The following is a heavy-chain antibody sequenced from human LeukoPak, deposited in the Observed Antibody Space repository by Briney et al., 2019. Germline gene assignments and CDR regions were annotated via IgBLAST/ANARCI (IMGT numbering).Heavy chain of an antibody. Sequence: PGGSLRLSCAASGFTFDDYAMRWVRQAPGKGLEWVSGISWNSGSIGYADSVKGRFTISRDNAKNSLYLQMNSLRAEDTALYYCAKADSSGYFDYWGQGTLVTVSS. CDR2: ISWNSGSI. CDR1: GFTFDDYA. D-gene: IGHD3-22*01. V-gene: IGHV3-9*01. J-gene: IGHJ4*02. CDR3: AKADSSGYFDY.